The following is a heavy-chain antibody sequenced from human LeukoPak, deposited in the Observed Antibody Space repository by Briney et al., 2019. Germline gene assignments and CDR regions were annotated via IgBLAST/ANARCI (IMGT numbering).Heavy chain of an antibody. CDR2: IKEDGTVK. CDR1: GFTYSRYW. J-gene: IGHJ4*02. CDR3: ARDQGGTGCWYEGGGY. Sequence: LSGGSLRLFCAASGFTYSRYWMSWVRQAPGKGLEWVANIKEDGTVKYYVESVKGRFTISRDNAKNSLYLQMNSLRAEDTALCYCARDQGGTGCWYEGGGYWGQGTLVTVSS. V-gene: IGHV3-7*05. D-gene: IGHD6-13*01.